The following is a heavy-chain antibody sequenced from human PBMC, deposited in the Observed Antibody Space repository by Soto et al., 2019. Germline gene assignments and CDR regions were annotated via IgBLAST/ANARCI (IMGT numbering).Heavy chain of an antibody. CDR2: ITPRSGGT. D-gene: IGHD4-17*01. CDR3: ARSVSTKTAAIDY. V-gene: IGHV1-46*01. CDR1: EYPSTSSY. J-gene: IGHJ4*02. Sequence: QVQLVQSGAEVKTPGASVTVSCKASEYPSTSSYLHWLRQARGQGLEWRGTITPRSGGTRFSQRFQDRVTMTRDTSTGTIYMDLRGLTFEDTAVYYCARSVSTKTAAIDYWGQGTLVTVSS.